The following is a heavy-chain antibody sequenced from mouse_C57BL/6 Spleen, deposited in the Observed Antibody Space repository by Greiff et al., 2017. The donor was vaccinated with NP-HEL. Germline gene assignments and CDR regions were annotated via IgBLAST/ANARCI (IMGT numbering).Heavy chain of an antibody. Sequence: QVQLQQPGAELVRPGSSVKLSCKASGYTFTSYWMHWVKQRPIQGLEWIGNIDPSDSETHYNQKFKDKATLTVDKSSSTAYMQRSSLTSEDSAVYYCAREDSSGYEAWFAYWGQGTLVTVSA. D-gene: IGHD3-2*02. V-gene: IGHV1-52*01. J-gene: IGHJ3*01. CDR3: AREDSSGYEAWFAY. CDR2: IDPSDSET. CDR1: GYTFTSYW.